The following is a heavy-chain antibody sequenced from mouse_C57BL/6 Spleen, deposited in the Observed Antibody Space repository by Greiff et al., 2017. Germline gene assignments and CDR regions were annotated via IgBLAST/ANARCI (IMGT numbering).Heavy chain of an antibody. CDR1: GYTFTSYW. J-gene: IGHJ2*01. V-gene: IGHV1-64*01. Sequence: QVQLQQPGAELVKPGASVKLSCKASGYTFTSYWMHWVKQRPGQGLEWIGMIHPNSGSTNYNEKFKSKATLTVDKSSSTAYMQLSSLTSEDSAVYYCARLVAVGYFDYWGQGTTLTVSS. D-gene: IGHD1-1*02. CDR2: IHPNSGST. CDR3: ARLVAVGYFDY.